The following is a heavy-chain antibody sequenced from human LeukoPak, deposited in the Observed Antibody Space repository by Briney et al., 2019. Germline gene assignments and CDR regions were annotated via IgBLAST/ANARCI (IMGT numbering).Heavy chain of an antibody. CDR3: AKELVPTAISYYYCYGMDV. CDR1: GFTFSSYA. CDR2: ISGSGGST. J-gene: IGHJ6*02. V-gene: IGHV3-23*01. D-gene: IGHD2-2*02. Sequence: GGSLRLSCAASGFTFSSYAMSWVRQAPGKGLEWVSAISGSGGSTYYADSVKGRFTISRDNSKNTLYLQMNSLRAEDTAVYYCAKELVPTAISYYYCYGMDVWGQGTTVTVSS.